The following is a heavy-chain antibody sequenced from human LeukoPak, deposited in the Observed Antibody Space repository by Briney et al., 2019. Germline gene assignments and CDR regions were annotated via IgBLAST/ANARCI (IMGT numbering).Heavy chain of an antibody. Sequence: EASVKVSCKASGGTFSSYAISWVRQAPGQGLEWMGGIIPIFDTANYAQKFQGRVTITADESTSTAYMELSSLRSEDTAVYYCARVIGYSGYDAFDYWGQGTLVTVSS. V-gene: IGHV1-69*13. CDR1: GGTFSSYA. CDR2: IIPIFDTA. J-gene: IGHJ4*02. D-gene: IGHD5-12*01. CDR3: ARVIGYSGYDAFDY.